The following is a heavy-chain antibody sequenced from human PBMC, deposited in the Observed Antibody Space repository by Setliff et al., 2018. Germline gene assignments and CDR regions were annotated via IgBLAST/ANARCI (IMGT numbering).Heavy chain of an antibody. CDR3: ARGGDIITIFGVVTSDYYYHMDV. J-gene: IGHJ6*03. CDR2: INPTGEST. Sequence: ASVKVSCKASGYSFSSYYMHWVRQAPGQGLEWMGLINPTGESTNYAQKFQGRVTMTTDTSTSTAYMELRSLRSDDTAVYYCARGGDIITIFGVVTSDYYYHMDVWGTGTTVTVSS. D-gene: IGHD3-3*01. V-gene: IGHV1-46*01. CDR1: GYSFSSYY.